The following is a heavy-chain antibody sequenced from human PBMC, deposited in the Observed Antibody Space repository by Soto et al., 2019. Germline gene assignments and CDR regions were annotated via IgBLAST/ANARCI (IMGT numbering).Heavy chain of an antibody. J-gene: IGHJ4*02. CDR1: GYTFTSFG. Sequence: ASVKVSCKASGYTFTSFGISWVRQAPGQGLEWMGWISGYNGNTNYAQKLQGRVTMTTDTSTSTAYMEVRSLRSDDTAVYYCARDDIAVAGTICDYWAQGTLVTVSS. CDR2: ISGYNGNT. V-gene: IGHV1-18*01. D-gene: IGHD6-19*01. CDR3: ARDDIAVAGTICDY.